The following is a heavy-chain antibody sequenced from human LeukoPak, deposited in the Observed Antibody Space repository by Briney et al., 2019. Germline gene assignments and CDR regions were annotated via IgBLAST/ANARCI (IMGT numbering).Heavy chain of an antibody. CDR2: ISAYNGNT. J-gene: IGHJ6*03. D-gene: IGHD6-13*01. CDR3: ARNTYSSSWYGAYYYYYMDV. V-gene: IGHV1-18*01. Sequence: GASVKVSCKASGYTFTSYGISWVRQAPGQGLEWMGWISAYNGNTNYAQKLQGRVTMTTDTSTSTAYMELRSLRSDDTAVYYCARNTYSSSWYGAYYYYYMDVWGKGTTVTVSS. CDR1: GYTFTSYG.